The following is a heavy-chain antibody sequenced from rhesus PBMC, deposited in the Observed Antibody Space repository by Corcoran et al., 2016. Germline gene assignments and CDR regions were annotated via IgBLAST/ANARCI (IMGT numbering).Heavy chain of an antibody. J-gene: IGHJ3*01. CDR3: ARVGSGGAFDF. Sequence: QVTLKESGPALVKPTQTLTLTCTFSGFSISTSGTGVGWIRQPPGKALEWLASIYWNDSKYYSTSLKSRLTSSKDTSKNQVVLTMTNMDPVDTATYDWARVGSGGAFDFWGQGLRVTVSS. CDR2: IYWNDSK. V-gene: IGHV2-95*01. CDR1: GFSISTSGTG. D-gene: IGHD6-37*01.